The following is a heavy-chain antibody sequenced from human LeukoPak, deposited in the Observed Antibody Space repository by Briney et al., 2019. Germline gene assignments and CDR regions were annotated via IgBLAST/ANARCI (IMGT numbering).Heavy chain of an antibody. D-gene: IGHD4-17*01. CDR3: ARAMATVPRGGAFYI. CDR2: INPNSGGT. CDR1: GYTFTGYY. J-gene: IGHJ3*02. Sequence: ASVKVSCKASGYTFTGYYMHWVRQAPGQGLEWMGWINPNSGGTNYAQKFQGRVTMTRDTSISTAYMELSRLRSDDTAVYYCARAMATVPRGGAFYIWGERTMVTVSS. V-gene: IGHV1-2*02.